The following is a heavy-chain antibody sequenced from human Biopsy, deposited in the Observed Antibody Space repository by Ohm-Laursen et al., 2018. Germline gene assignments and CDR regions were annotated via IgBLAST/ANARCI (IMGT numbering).Heavy chain of an antibody. D-gene: IGHD2-8*02. CDR2: ISANGVTT. CDR1: GFTFSNYA. Sequence: SLRLSCAASGFTFSNYAMTWFRQAPGKGLEWVSTISANGVTTFYADSVKGRFTISRAGSSDTLYLQMHSLRADDTALYYCAKGGYCSATRCNMDVDYWGQGALVTVSS. V-gene: IGHV3-23*01. J-gene: IGHJ4*02. CDR3: AKGGYCSATRCNMDVDY.